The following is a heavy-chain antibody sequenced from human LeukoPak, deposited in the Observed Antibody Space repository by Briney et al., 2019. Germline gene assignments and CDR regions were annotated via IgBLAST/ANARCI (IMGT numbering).Heavy chain of an antibody. CDR1: GLTFSSFA. J-gene: IGHJ4*02. CDR3: ASHIAVAGTHAFDY. V-gene: IGHV3-23*01. CDR2: ISGSGGST. D-gene: IGHD6-19*01. Sequence: GGSLRLSCAASGLTFSSFAMSCVRQAPGKGLEWVAGISGSGGSTYYADSVKGRFTISRDNSENTVYLQMNSLRGEDTAVYYCASHIAVAGTHAFDYWGQGTLVTVSS.